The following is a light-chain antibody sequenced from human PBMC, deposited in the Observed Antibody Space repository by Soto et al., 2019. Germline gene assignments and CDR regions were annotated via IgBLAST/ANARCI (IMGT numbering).Light chain of an antibody. Sequence: DVVMTQSPPSVSVTPGEPASISCRSSESLLDTTGYNFLDWYVQKPGQSPQLLIYFGSTRASGVPYRFSGSGSGTDFTLNISIVEAEDVGIYYCMQSQQSRWTFGQGTKVEIK. J-gene: IGKJ1*01. V-gene: IGKV2-28*01. CDR1: ESLLDTTGYNF. CDR2: FGS. CDR3: MQSQQSRWT.